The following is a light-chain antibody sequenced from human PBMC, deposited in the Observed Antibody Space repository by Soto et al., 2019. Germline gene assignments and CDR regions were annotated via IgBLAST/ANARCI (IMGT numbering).Light chain of an antibody. CDR1: QSVSSSY. V-gene: IGKV3-20*01. CDR3: QQYGSSPET. CDR2: GAS. J-gene: IGKJ3*01. Sequence: EIVLTQSPITLSLSPGERATLSCRASQSVSSSYLAWYQQKPGQAPRLLMYGASSRATGIPDRISGSGSGTDFTLTISRLEPEDFAVYYCQQYGSSPETFGPGTKVDIK.